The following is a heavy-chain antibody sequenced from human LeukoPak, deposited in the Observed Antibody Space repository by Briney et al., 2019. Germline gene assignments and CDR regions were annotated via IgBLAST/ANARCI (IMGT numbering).Heavy chain of an antibody. Sequence: SETLSFTCSVYAGTFSGYYWGWLRQRPGKGWEWIGDINHGGSTYYHTSLESRAIIAVDSSKNQFSLQLSSVTAGDTAVYYCARGTLLTGTSEWGQGTLVTVSS. J-gene: IGHJ4*02. D-gene: IGHD1-20*01. V-gene: IGHV4-34*01. CDR3: ARGTLLTGTSE. CDR1: AGTFSGYY. CDR2: INHGGST.